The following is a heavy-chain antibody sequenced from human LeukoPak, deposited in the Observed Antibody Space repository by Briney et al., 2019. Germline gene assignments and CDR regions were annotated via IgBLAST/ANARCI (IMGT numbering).Heavy chain of an antibody. CDR1: EFTFGTYG. CDR3: ARDLRDRSGRNYFDY. J-gene: IGHJ4*02. CDR2: IRNDGSDE. D-gene: IGHD3-22*01. Sequence: GGSLRLSCAASEFTFGTYGMHWVRQAPGKGLEWVAAIRNDGSDENYADSVKGRFTISRDNSKNTLYLQMNSLRAEDTAVYYCARDLRDRSGRNYFDYWGQGTLVTVSS. V-gene: IGHV3-33*01.